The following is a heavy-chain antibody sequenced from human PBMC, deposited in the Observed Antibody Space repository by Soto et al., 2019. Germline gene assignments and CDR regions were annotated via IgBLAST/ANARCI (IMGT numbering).Heavy chain of an antibody. Sequence: PSETLSLTCTVSGASISSGAYYWNWIRQHPGKGLEWIGYIYYSGSTYYNPSLKSRVTISEDTSKNQFSLKLSSVTAADTAVYYCARQYYDTSGYYDYWGQGTLVTVSS. V-gene: IGHV4-31*03. CDR1: GASISSGAYY. J-gene: IGHJ4*02. CDR2: IYYSGST. D-gene: IGHD3-22*01. CDR3: ARQYYDTSGYYDY.